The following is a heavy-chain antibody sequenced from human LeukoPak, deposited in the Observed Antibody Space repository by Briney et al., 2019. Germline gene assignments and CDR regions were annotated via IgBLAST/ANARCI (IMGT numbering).Heavy chain of an antibody. CDR2: IYYSGTT. D-gene: IGHD6-13*01. J-gene: IGHJ4*02. V-gene: IGHV4-59*01. Sequence: SETLSLTXTVSGGSINSYYWNWIRQPPGKGLEWIGHIYYSGTTNYNPSLKSRVTISVDTSKNQISLRLSSVTAADTAVYYCARGTHSYSSIDYWGQGSLVTVSS. CDR1: GGSINSYY. CDR3: ARGTHSYSSIDY.